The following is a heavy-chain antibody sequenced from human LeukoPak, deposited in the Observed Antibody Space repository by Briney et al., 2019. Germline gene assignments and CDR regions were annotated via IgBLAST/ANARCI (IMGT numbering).Heavy chain of an antibody. CDR1: GYTFTSYD. V-gene: IGHV1-8*01. J-gene: IGHJ4*02. Sequence: GASLKVSCTPSGYTFTSYDINWVRQATGQGRGWMGWMNPISGDTGYAQKFQGRVTMTRNTSISTAYMELSRLRSDDTAVYYCARVRFGGSSSVGATIGYYFDYGGQGTLVTVSS. D-gene: IGHD1-26*01. CDR2: MNPISGDT. CDR3: ARVRFGGSSSVGATIGYYFDY.